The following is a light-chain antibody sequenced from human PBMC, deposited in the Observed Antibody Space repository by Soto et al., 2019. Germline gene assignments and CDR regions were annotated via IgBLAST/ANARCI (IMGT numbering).Light chain of an antibody. CDR3: TSFTTTNIWV. V-gene: IGLV2-14*01. CDR2: EVT. Sequence: QSALTQPASVSGSPGQSITISCTGTSGDIGIYNYVYWYQQHPGKAPKLIICEVTNRPSGVSSRFSGSKSGNTASLTISGLRAEDEADYYCTSFTTTNIWVFGGGTKLTVL. J-gene: IGLJ3*02. CDR1: SGDIGIYNY.